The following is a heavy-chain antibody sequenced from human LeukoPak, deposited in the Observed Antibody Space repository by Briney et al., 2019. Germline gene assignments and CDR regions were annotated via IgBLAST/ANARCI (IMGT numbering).Heavy chain of an antibody. CDR1: GDSISSSRYS. CDR3: ARWVNMVRGVIITDPLFDY. D-gene: IGHD3-10*01. V-gene: IGHV4-39*07. Sequence: SETLSLTCTVSGDSISSSRYSWGWIRQPPGKGLEWIGIIHYTGSTYYNPSLKSRVTISVDTSKNQFSLKLSSVTAADTAVYYCARWVNMVRGVIITDPLFDYWGQGTLVTVSS. CDR2: IHYTGST. J-gene: IGHJ4*02.